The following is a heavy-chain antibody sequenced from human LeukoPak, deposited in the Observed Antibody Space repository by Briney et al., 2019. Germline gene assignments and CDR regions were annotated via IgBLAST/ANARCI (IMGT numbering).Heavy chain of an antibody. CDR3: ARRYFDWPSMDV. CDR2: ISPDGGDT. V-gene: IGHV1-2*02. Sequence: APVKVSCKASTYTFSGYYMNWVRQAPGQGLEWMGWISPDGGDTNYAQKFQGRVTMTRDTSISTAYMELTSLRSDDTAVYYCARRYFDWPSMDVWGQGTTVTVSS. CDR1: TYTFSGYY. J-gene: IGHJ6*02. D-gene: IGHD3-9*01.